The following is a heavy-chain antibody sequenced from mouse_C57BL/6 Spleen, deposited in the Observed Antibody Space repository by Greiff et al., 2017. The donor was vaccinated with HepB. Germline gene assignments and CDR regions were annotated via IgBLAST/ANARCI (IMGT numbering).Heavy chain of an antibody. V-gene: IGHV1-81*01. CDR1: GYTFTSYG. J-gene: IGHJ3*01. D-gene: IGHD2-4*01. CDR2: IYPRSGNT. Sequence: QVQLQQSGAELARPGASVKLSCKASGYTFTSYGISWVKQRTGQGLEWIGEIYPRSGNTYYNEKFKGKATLTADKSSSTAYMELRSLTSEDSAVYFCVYDYDDGGVAYWGQVTLVTVSA. CDR3: VYDYDDGGVAY.